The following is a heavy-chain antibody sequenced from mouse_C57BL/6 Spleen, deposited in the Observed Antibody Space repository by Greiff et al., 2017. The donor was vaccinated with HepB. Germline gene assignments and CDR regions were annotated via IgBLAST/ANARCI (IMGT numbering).Heavy chain of an antibody. D-gene: IGHD2-4*01. J-gene: IGHJ3*01. CDR3: ARTEGYYDYAWFAY. V-gene: IGHV1-55*01. CDR2: IYPGSGST. Sequence: QVQLQQPGAELVKPGASVKMSCKASGYTFTSYWITWVKQRPGQGLEWIGDIYPGSGSTNYNEKFKSKATLTVDTSSSTAYMQLSSLTSEDSAVYYCARTEGYYDYAWFAYWGQGTLVTVSA. CDR1: GYTFTSYW.